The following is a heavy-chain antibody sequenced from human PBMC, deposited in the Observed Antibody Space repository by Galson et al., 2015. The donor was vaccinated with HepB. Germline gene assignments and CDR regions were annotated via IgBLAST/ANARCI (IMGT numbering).Heavy chain of an antibody. CDR2: TYYRSKWYN. Sequence: CAISGDSVSSKSAAWNWIRQSPSRGLEWLGRTYYRSKWYNDYAISVKSRISINPDTSKNQFSLQLNSVTPEDTAVYYCARGAGLFYYYYGMDVWGQGTTVTVSS. V-gene: IGHV6-1*01. J-gene: IGHJ6*02. D-gene: IGHD6-13*01. CDR3: ARGAGLFYYYYGMDV. CDR1: GDSVSSKSAA.